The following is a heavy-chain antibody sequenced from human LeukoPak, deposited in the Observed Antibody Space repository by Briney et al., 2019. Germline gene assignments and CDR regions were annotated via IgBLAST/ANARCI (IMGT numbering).Heavy chain of an antibody. CDR3: ATDLAYAFDF. J-gene: IGHJ3*01. CDR2: IRVEGNPV. V-gene: IGHV3-48*02. CDR1: GFMFNEYP. Sequence: PGGSLRLSCAASGFMFNEYPMNWVRQAPGKGLEWLSNIRVEGNPVYYADSVKGRFTVSRDNAKNSLYLQMNSLTDEDTAICFCATDLAYAFDFWGQGTVVTVSS.